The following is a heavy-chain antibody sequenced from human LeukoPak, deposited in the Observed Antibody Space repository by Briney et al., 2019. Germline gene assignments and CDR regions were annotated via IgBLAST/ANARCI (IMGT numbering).Heavy chain of an antibody. CDR2: ISHSGST. Sequence: KTLETLSLTCAVYGGSFSGYYWSWIRQPPGKGLEWIGEISHSGSTNYNPSLKSRVTISVYTSKNQFSLKLSSVTAADTAVYYCSRGTLSLRRLNAFDIWGQGTMVTVSS. V-gene: IGHV4-34*01. CDR1: GGSFSGYY. J-gene: IGHJ3*02. D-gene: IGHD4-17*01. CDR3: SRGTLSLRRLNAFDI.